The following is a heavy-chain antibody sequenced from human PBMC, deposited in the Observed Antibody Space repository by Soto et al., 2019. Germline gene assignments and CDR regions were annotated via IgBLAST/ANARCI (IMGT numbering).Heavy chain of an antibody. D-gene: IGHD1-26*01. CDR3: AREGVGDTVVPTYGMDV. CDR1: GYTFTSYA. V-gene: IGHV1-3*01. Sequence: RASVKVSCKASGYTFTSYAMHWVRQAPGQRLEWMGWINAGNGNTNYAQKLQGRVTMTTDTSTSTAYMELRSLRSDDTAVYYCAREGVGDTVVPTYGMDVWGQGTTVTASS. J-gene: IGHJ6*02. CDR2: INAGNGNT.